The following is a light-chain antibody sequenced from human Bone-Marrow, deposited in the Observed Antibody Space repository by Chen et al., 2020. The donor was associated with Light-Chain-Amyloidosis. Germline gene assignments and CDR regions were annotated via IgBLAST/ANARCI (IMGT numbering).Light chain of an antibody. V-gene: IGLV3-21*02. CDR1: NIGSTS. CDR2: DDS. Sequence: SYVLTQPSSVSVAPGQTATIACGGNNIGSTSVHWYQQTPGQAPLLVVYDDSDRPSGIPGRLSGSSSGNTATLTISRVEAGDEADYYGQVWDRSSDRPVFGGGTKLTVL. CDR3: QVWDRSSDRPV. J-gene: IGLJ3*02.